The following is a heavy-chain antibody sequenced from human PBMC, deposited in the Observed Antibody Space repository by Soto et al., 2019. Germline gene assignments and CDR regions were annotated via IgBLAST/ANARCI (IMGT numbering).Heavy chain of an antibody. CDR2: MNPTSGNT. D-gene: IGHD2-2*02. Sequence: QVQLVQSGAEVKTLGASVKVSCKASGYTFSKYDMNWVRQAPGQGLEWMGWMNPTSGNTGYAQKFQGRLTMTWDTAIGIAHMELSSLRNEDTAVYYCARSDGHTFNWLDSWGQGTLVTVSA. CDR3: ARSDGHTFNWLDS. V-gene: IGHV1-8*01. J-gene: IGHJ5*01. CDR1: GYTFSKYD.